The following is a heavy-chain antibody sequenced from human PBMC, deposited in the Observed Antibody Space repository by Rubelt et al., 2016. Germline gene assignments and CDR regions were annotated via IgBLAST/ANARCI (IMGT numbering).Heavy chain of an antibody. V-gene: IGHV1-18*01. CDR2: ISAYNGNP. CDR1: GYTFTSYG. Sequence: QVQLVQSGAEVKKPGASVKVSCKASGYTFTSYGISWVRQAPGQGLEWMGWISAYNGNPTDDTRRQGGCPRTAEASTRTADRGVGSMGTGSTAVYYCGGVARSSSRPLDYWGQGTLVTVSS. D-gene: IGHD6-13*01. CDR3: GGVARSSSRPLDY. J-gene: IGHJ4*02.